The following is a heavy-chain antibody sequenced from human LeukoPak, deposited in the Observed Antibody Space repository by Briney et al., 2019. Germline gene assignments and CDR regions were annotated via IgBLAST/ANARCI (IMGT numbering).Heavy chain of an antibody. V-gene: IGHV4-34*01. CDR2: INDYTGDT. CDR1: GGSFTDYF. D-gene: IGHD3-22*01. Sequence: SETLSLTCTVFGGSFTDYFWTWIRHSPGKGLEWIGEINDYTGDTKYNPSLNSRVSISLEKSMNRLSLELRSVTAADTAVYYCARGRIAKIVVVHSFSYGMDVWGQGTTVTVSS. CDR3: ARGRIAKIVVVHSFSYGMDV. J-gene: IGHJ6*02.